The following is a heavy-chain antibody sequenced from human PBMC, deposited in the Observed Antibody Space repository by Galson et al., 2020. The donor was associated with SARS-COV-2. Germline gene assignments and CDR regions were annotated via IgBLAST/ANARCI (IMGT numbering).Heavy chain of an antibody. V-gene: IGHV4-39*02. CDR1: GGSISSSSYY. J-gene: IGHJ5*02. CDR3: ARERVLLWFGELFQRPNNWFDP. CDR2: IYYSGST. Sequence: SETLSLTCTVSGGSISSSSYYWGWIRQPPGKGLEWIGSIYYSGSTYYNPSLKSRVTISVDTSKNQFSLKLSSVTAADTAVYYCARERVLLWFGELFQRPNNWFDPWGQGTLVTVSS. D-gene: IGHD3-10*01.